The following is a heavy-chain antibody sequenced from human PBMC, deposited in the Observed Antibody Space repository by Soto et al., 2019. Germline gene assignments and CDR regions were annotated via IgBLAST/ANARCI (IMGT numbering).Heavy chain of an antibody. CDR3: AKVGNDFWSGFYFFDY. J-gene: IGHJ4*02. Sequence: PGGSLRLSCAASGFPFSTYAMSWVRQTPGKGLEWVSAISGTGTSTYYADSVKGRFTISRDNSKNTLFLQMNSLRADDTAVYYCAKVGNDFWSGFYFFDYWGQGTLVTVSS. V-gene: IGHV3-23*01. CDR1: GFPFSTYA. CDR2: ISGTGTST. D-gene: IGHD3-3*01.